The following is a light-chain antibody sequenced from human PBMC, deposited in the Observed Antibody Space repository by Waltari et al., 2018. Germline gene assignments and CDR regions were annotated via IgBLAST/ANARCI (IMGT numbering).Light chain of an antibody. CDR1: RSDVGNDTR. V-gene: IGLV2-23*02. CDR3: SSYAGSSKGV. J-gene: IGLJ2*01. CDR2: AVN. Sequence: QSSLPQPASVSGSHGQSITISCTGKRSDVGNDTRVSGYQQHPSKAPKLMIYAVNKRPSGVSDRFSGSKSGDMASLTISGLQPEDEAEYFCSSYAGSSKGVFGGGTKVTVL.